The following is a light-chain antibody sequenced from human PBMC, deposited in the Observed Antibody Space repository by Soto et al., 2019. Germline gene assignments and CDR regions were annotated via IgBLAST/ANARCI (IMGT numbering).Light chain of an antibody. J-gene: IGLJ1*01. V-gene: IGLV2-8*01. CDR2: EVT. Sequence: QSVLTQPPSASGSPGQSVSISCTGTSGDVGRYNYVAWYQQHPGKAPKLMIYEVTKRPSGVPARFSGSKFGNTASLTVSGLQADDEADYYCSSYAGSDVLVFGTGTKVTV. CDR1: SGDVGRYNY. CDR3: SSYAGSDVLV.